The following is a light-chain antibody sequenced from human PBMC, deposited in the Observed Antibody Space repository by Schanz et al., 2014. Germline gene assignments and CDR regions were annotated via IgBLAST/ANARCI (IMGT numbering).Light chain of an antibody. CDR1: QTITPSS. V-gene: IGKV3-20*01. J-gene: IGKJ2*01. CDR3: QHYGTSPLST. Sequence: EIVLTQSPGTLSLSPGEGATLSCRASQTITPSSLAWYQQKPGQAPRLLIYDASTRATGIPDRFSGSGSGTDFTLTISRLEPEDFAVYYCQHYGTSPLSTFGQGTKVEIK. CDR2: DAS.